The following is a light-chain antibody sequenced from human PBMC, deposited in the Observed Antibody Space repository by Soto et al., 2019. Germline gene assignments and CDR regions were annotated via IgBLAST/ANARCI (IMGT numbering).Light chain of an antibody. V-gene: IGLV2-8*01. CDR1: SSDVGNYDY. J-gene: IGLJ1*01. Sequence: QSALTQPPSASGSPGQSVTISCTGTSSDVGNYDYVSWYQQHPGKAPKLIIYEVSYRPSGVPDRFSGSKSGNTASLTVSGLQAVDEADYYCNSYGGRNNYVFGTGTKLTVL. CDR3: NSYGGRNNYV. CDR2: EVS.